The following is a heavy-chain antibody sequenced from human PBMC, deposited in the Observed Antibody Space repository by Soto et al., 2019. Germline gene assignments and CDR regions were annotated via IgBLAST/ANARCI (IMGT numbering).Heavy chain of an antibody. Sequence: ASVKVSCKASGYTFTSYGISWVRQAPGQGLEWMGWISAYNGNTNYAQKLQGRVTMTTDTSTSTAYMELRSLRSDETAVYYCARDLPAGSSGYYGYYYYGMDVWGQGTTVTVSS. D-gene: IGHD3-22*01. CDR1: GYTFTSYG. CDR3: ARDLPAGSSGYYGYYYYGMDV. J-gene: IGHJ6*02. CDR2: ISAYNGNT. V-gene: IGHV1-18*01.